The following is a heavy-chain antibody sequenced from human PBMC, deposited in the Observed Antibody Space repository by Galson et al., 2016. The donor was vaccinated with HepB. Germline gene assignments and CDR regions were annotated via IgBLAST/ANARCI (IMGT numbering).Heavy chain of an antibody. V-gene: IGHV5-51*01. CDR3: ARLSIDRLDSLDY. CDR1: GYTFTTHW. Sequence: QSGAEVKKPGESLRISCKASGYTFTTHWIAWVRQMSGKGLEWMGLIYPSDSDTRYSPSFQGQVTISADKSINTAYLQWSRLQASDTAIYFCARLSIDRLDSLDYWGQGILVTISS. J-gene: IGHJ4*02. D-gene: IGHD3-22*01. CDR2: IYPSDSDT.